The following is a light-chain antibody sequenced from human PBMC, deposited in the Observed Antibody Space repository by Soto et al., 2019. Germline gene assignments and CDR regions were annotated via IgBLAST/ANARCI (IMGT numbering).Light chain of an antibody. J-gene: IGLJ2*01. CDR2: RNN. CDR1: SSNIGAGFD. CDR3: AARDDSLSSVV. V-gene: IGLV1-47*01. Sequence: QSVLTQPPSVSGAPGQRVTISCTGNSSNIGAGFDVYWYQQLPGTAPKLLIYRNNQRPSGVPDRFSGSKSGTSASLAISGLRSEDEADYYCAARDDSLSSVVFGGGTQLTVL.